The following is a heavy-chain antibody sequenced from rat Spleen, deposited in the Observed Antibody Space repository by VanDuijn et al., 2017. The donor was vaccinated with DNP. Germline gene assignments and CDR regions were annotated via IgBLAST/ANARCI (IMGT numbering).Heavy chain of an antibody. CDR3: ARQWGLTY. CDR1: GFTFNNYW. CDR2: ITSSGGST. J-gene: IGHJ3*01. V-gene: IGHV5-31*01. Sequence: EVQLVESGGDLVQPGRSLKLSCVASGFTFNNYWMTWIRQVPGKGLEWVASITSSGGSTYYPDSVKGRFTVSRDNAKSTLYLQMDSLRSEDTATYYCARQWGLTYWGQGTLVTVSS. D-gene: IGHD1-1*01.